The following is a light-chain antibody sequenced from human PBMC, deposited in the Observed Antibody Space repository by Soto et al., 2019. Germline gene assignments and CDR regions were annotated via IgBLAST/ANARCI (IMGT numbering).Light chain of an antibody. V-gene: IGKV1-9*01. CDR1: LGISGY. Sequence: DIQLTQSPSFLSASVGDRVTMTCRASLGISGYLAWYQQKPGQVPRLLIYSASSLQSGVPSRFSGSGSGTEFTLTISSLQPEDFASYYCQQLDRYPFTFGGGTKVEI. J-gene: IGKJ4*01. CDR3: QQLDRYPFT. CDR2: SAS.